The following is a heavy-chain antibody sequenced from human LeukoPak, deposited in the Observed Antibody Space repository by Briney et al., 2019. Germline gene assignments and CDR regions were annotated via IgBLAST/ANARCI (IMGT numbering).Heavy chain of an antibody. CDR2: VKQDGSGK. D-gene: IGHD3-10*01. CDR3: VRGTSGTAVRGVSWAWFDP. J-gene: IGHJ5*02. Sequence: GGSLRLSRVASGXTFIKYWMSWVPQAPGKGRGWVANVKQDGSGKYFVDSVKGRFTISRDNVKNSLYLQMNSLRAEDTAVYYCVRGTSGTAVRGVSWAWFDPWGQGTLVTVSS. CDR1: GXTFIKYW. V-gene: IGHV3-7*05.